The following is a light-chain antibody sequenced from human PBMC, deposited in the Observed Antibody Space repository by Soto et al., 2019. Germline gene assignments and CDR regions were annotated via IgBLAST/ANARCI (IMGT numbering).Light chain of an antibody. CDR3: QQRSNWPIT. CDR2: DAS. Sequence: EIVLTQSPGTLSLSPGERATLSCRASQSVSNKLAWYQHKPGQAPRLLIYDASNRATGIPARFSGSGSGTDFTLTISSLEPEDFAVYYCQQRSNWPITFGQGTRLEIK. J-gene: IGKJ5*01. CDR1: QSVSNK. V-gene: IGKV3-11*01.